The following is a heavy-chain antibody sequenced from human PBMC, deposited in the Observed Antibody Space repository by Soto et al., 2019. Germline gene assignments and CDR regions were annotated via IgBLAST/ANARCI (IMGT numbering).Heavy chain of an antibody. CDR3: AKFGWGGSYSESHASDI. J-gene: IGHJ3*02. V-gene: IGHV1-46*01. CDR2: INPSGGST. Sequence: ASVKVSCKASGYTFTSYYMHWVRQAPGQGLEWMGIINPSGGSTSYAQKFQGRVTMTRDTSTSTVYMELSSLTTEDTALYSCAKFGWGGSYSESHASDIWGQGTMVTVSS. CDR1: GYTFTSYY. D-gene: IGHD1-26*01.